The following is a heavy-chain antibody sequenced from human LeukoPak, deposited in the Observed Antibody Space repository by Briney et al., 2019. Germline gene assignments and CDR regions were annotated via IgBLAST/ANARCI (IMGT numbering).Heavy chain of an antibody. CDR2: IYYSGST. V-gene: IGHV4-39*01. D-gene: IGHD3-22*01. J-gene: IGHJ4*02. CDR3: ARHEGSYYDKSGYTFDY. CDR1: GGSISSSSYN. Sequence: SETLSLTCIVSGGSISSSSYNWGWIRQSPGKGLEWIGSIYYSGSTYYNPSLKSRLTISVDTSKNQFSLNLSSVTAADTAVYYCARHEGSYYDKSGYTFDYWGQGTLVTVSS.